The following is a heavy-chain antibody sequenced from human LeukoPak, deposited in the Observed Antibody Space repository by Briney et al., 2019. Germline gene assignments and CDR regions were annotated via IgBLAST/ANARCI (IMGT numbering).Heavy chain of an antibody. Sequence: ASVKVSCKASGYTFTSYGISWVRQAPGQGLEWMGWISAYNGNTNYARKLQGRVTMTTDTSTSTAYMELRSLRSDDTAVYYCAREGDAAAGLYYYYGMDVWGQGTTVTVSS. CDR1: GYTFTSYG. V-gene: IGHV1-18*01. J-gene: IGHJ6*02. D-gene: IGHD6-13*01. CDR3: AREGDAAAGLYYYYGMDV. CDR2: ISAYNGNT.